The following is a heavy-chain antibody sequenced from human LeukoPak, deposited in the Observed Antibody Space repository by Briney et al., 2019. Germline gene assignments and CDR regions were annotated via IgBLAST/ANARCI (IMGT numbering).Heavy chain of an antibody. D-gene: IGHD3-3*01. CDR2: ISGSGGST. CDR3: AKDTIFGVVIILFDY. V-gene: IGHV3-23*01. CDR1: GFTFISYA. J-gene: IGHJ4*02. Sequence: GGSLRLSCAASGFTFISYAMSWVRQAPGKGLEWVSAISGSGGSTYYADSVKGRFTISRDNSKNTLYLQMNSLRAEDTAVYYCAKDTIFGVVIILFDYWGQGTLVTVSS.